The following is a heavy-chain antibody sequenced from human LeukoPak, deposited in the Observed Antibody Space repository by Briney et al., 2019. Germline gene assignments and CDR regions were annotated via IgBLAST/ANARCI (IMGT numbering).Heavy chain of an antibody. D-gene: IGHD1-26*01. Sequence: GGSLRLSCAASGFTFSSYDMHWVRQATGKGLEWVSAIGTAGDTYYPGSVKGRFTISRENAKNSLYLQMNSLRAGDTAVYYCARDADSGSYYTDYWGQGTLVTVSS. J-gene: IGHJ4*02. CDR3: ARDADSGSYYTDY. CDR2: IGTAGDT. V-gene: IGHV3-13*01. CDR1: GFTFSSYD.